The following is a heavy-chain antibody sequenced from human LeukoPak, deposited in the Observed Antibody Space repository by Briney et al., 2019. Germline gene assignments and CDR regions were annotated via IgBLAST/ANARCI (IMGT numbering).Heavy chain of an antibody. V-gene: IGHV3-23*01. CDR1: GFTFSSYA. Sequence: PGGSLRLSCAASGFTFSSYAMSWVRQAPGKGLEWVSATSGSGGSTYYADSVKGRFTISRDNSKNTLYLQMNSLRAEDTAVYYCAKALEDIVVVPAALFDYWGQGTLVTVSS. CDR2: TSGSGGST. J-gene: IGHJ4*02. D-gene: IGHD2-2*01. CDR3: AKALEDIVVVPAALFDY.